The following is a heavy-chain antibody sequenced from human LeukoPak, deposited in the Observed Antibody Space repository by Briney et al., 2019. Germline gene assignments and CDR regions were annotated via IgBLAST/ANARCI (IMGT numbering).Heavy chain of an antibody. Sequence: GGSLGLSCAASGFTFSSYSMIWVRQAPGKGLEWISSITSSSSTMYYADSVKGRFTISRDNAKNSLFLQLNSLTNEDTAVYYCARAMRIAVAGTDYWGQGILVTVSS. CDR2: ITSSSSTM. J-gene: IGHJ4*02. V-gene: IGHV3-48*02. CDR3: ARAMRIAVAGTDY. D-gene: IGHD6-19*01. CDR1: GFTFSSYS.